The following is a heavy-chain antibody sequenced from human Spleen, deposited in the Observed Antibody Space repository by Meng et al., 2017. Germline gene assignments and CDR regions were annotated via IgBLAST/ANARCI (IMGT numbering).Heavy chain of an antibody. CDR1: GYTFTSYA. V-gene: IGHV1-3*01. CDR2: INAGNGNT. J-gene: IGHJ4*02. D-gene: IGHD3-22*01. CDR3: ARAPARIYDSIPFDY. Sequence: QVQLVQSGAEVKKPGASVKVSCKASGYTFTSYAMHWVRQAPGQRLEWMGWINAGNGNTKYSQKFQGRVTITRDTSASTAYMELSSLRSEGTAVYYCARAPARIYDSIPFDYWGQGTLVTVSS.